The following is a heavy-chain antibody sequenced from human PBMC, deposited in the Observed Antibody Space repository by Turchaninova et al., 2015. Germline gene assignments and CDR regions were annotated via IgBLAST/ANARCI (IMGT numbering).Heavy chain of an antibody. Sequence: QVQLQESGPGLVKPSETLSLTCTVSGYSTSSGYYWGWIRRPPGEGLEWIGKIFHDGTTYYNPSLRRRVTMSVDTSKNQFSLNVNSVTAADTAVYFCARDAHSSSWTRWFDPWGQGTLVTVSS. J-gene: IGHJ5*02. CDR3: ARDAHSSSWTRWFDP. CDR1: GYSTSSGYY. CDR2: IFHDGTT. D-gene: IGHD6-13*01. V-gene: IGHV4-38-2*02.